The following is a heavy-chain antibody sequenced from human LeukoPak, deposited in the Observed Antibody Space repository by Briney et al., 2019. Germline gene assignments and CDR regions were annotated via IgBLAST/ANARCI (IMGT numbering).Heavy chain of an antibody. D-gene: IGHD2-2*01. CDR2: IGGSGGIT. V-gene: IGHV3-23*01. Sequence: GGSLRLSCAASGFTFSIYSMSWVRQPPGKGLEWVAGIGGSGGITYYTDSVRGRFTISRDNSKNTLYLQMNSLRAEDTAVYYCAKGREYQPYGMDVWGQGTTVTVSS. J-gene: IGHJ6*02. CDR1: GFTFSIYS. CDR3: AKGREYQPYGMDV.